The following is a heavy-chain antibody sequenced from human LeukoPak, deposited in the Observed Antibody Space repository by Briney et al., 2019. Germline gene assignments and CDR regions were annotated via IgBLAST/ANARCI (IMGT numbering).Heavy chain of an antibody. CDR1: GFTFSSYG. CDR3: ARADYAYYYYYMDV. V-gene: IGHV3-30*03. Sequence: GGSLRLSCAASGFTFSSYGMQWVRQAPGKGLEWVAVISYEGSTSYYADSVKGRFTISRDNSKNTLYLQMNGLRAEDTAVYYCARADYAYYYYYMDVWGKGTTVTISS. CDR2: ISYEGSTS. J-gene: IGHJ6*03. D-gene: IGHD3-16*01.